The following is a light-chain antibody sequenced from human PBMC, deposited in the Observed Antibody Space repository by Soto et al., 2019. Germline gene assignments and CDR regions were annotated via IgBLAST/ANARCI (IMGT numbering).Light chain of an antibody. CDR1: RTDVDGHDY. CDR2: DVH. Sequence: QSVLTQPASVSGSPGQSITISCTGARTDVDGHDYVSWYQQHPGQAPKLMIFDVHNRPSGVSSRFSGSKSGDTASLTISGLQAEHDGDYYCSSYTASAPFYVFGTGTKLTVL. V-gene: IGLV2-14*03. J-gene: IGLJ1*01. CDR3: SSYTASAPFYV.